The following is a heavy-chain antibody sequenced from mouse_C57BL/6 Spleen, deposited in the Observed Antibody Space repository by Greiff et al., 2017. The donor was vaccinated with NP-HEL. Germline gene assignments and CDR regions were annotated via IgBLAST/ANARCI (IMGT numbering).Heavy chain of an antibody. CDR3: ARSDGYPFAY. V-gene: IGHV1-52*01. CDR2: IDPSDSET. D-gene: IGHD2-3*01. CDR1: GYTFTSYW. Sequence: VQLQQSGAELVRPGSSVKLSCKASGYTFTSYWMHWVKQRPIQGLEWIGNIDPSDSETHYNQKFKDKATLTVDKSSSTAYMQLSSLTSEDSAVYYCARSDGYPFAYWGQGTLVTVSA. J-gene: IGHJ3*01.